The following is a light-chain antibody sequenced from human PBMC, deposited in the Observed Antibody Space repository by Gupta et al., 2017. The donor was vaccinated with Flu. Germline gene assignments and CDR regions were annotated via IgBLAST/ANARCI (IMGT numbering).Light chain of an antibody. Sequence: QSVLTQPPSVSAAPGQTVTISCSGSSTNIGINYVSWYQQLPGTAPKLLLYENDKRPSGIPDRFSGSKSGTSATLGITGLQTGDEADYYCGTWDSSLGAVVFGGGTKLTVL. CDR1: STNIGINY. V-gene: IGLV1-51*02. CDR3: GTWDSSLGAVV. CDR2: END. J-gene: IGLJ2*01.